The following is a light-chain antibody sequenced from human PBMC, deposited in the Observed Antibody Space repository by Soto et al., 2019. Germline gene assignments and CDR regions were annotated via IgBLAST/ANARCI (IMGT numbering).Light chain of an antibody. CDR2: AAS. CDR3: QQSYSTPWT. Sequence: DIQMTQSPSSLSASVGDGVTITCRASQSISSYLNWYQQKPGKAPKLLIYAASSLQSGVPSRFSGSGSGTDFTLTISSLQPVDFATYYCQQSYSTPWTFGQGTKVEIK. J-gene: IGKJ1*01. CDR1: QSISSY. V-gene: IGKV1-39*01.